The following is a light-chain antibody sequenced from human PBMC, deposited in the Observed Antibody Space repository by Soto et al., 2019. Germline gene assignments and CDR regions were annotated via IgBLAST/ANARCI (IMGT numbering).Light chain of an antibody. Sequence: QSLLPQPASVSGSPGQSITISCPGTSSDVGSYNLVSWYQQHPGKAPKLMIYEVSKRPSGVSNRFSGSKSGNTASLTISGLQAEDEADYYCCTLKVFGTGTKVTVL. CDR2: EVS. CDR3: CTLKV. J-gene: IGLJ1*01. CDR1: SSDVGSYNL. V-gene: IGLV2-23*02.